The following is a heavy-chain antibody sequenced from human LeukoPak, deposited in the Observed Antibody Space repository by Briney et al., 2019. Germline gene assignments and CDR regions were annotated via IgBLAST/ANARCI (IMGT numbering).Heavy chain of an antibody. Sequence: SETLSLTCTVSVGSISSYYWSWIRQPPGKGLEWIGYIYYSGSTNYNPSLKSRVTISVDTSKNQFSLKLSSVTAADTAVYYCARARPGYGGNYYFDYWGQGTLVTVYS. CDR3: ARARPGYGGNYYFDY. CDR2: IYYSGST. D-gene: IGHD4-23*01. V-gene: IGHV4-59*01. J-gene: IGHJ4*02. CDR1: VGSISSYY.